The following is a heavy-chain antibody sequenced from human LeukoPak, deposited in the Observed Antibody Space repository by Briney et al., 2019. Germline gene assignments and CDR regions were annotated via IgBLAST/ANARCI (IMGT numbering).Heavy chain of an antibody. Sequence: ASVKVSCKASGYTFTSYAMHWVRQAPGQRLEWMGWISAYNGNTNYAQKLQGRVTMTTDTSTSTAYMELRSLRSDDTAVYYCARTYYYDSSPSPFDYWGQGTLVTVSS. CDR2: ISAYNGNT. J-gene: IGHJ4*02. V-gene: IGHV1-18*01. CDR1: GYTFTSYA. CDR3: ARTYYYDSSPSPFDY. D-gene: IGHD3-22*01.